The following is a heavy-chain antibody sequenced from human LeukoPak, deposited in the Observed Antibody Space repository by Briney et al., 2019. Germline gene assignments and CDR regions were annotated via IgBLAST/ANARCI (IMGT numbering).Heavy chain of an antibody. Sequence: GGSLRLSCAASGFTFSSYAMSWVRQAPGKGLEWVSYIISSSSTIYYADSVKGRFTISRDNAKNSLYLQMNSLRDEDTAVYYCARDIVGATNEPDYWGQGTLVTVSS. CDR3: ARDIVGATNEPDY. V-gene: IGHV3-48*02. CDR2: IISSSSTI. CDR1: GFTFSSYA. D-gene: IGHD1-26*01. J-gene: IGHJ4*02.